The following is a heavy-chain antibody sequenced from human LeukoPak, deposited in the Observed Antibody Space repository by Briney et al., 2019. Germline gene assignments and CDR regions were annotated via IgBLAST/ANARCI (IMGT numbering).Heavy chain of an antibody. D-gene: IGHD2-2*01. CDR1: GYTFTSYD. CDR3: ARSTRNTIVVVPAALFNWFDP. CDR2: MNPNSGNT. V-gene: IGHV1-8*01. Sequence: ASVKVSCKASGYTFTSYDINWVRQATGQGLEWMGWMNPNSGNTGYAQKFQGRVTMTRNTSISTAYMELSSLRSEDTAVYYCARSTRNTIVVVPAALFNWFDPWGQGTLVTVSS. J-gene: IGHJ5*02.